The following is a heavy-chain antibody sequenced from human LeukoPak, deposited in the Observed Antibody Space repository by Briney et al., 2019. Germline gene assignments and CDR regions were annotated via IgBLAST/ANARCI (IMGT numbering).Heavy chain of an antibody. Sequence: GASVKVSCKASGYTFTGYYMHWVRQAPGQGLEWMGWINPNSGGTNYAQKFQGRVTMTRDTSISTAYMELSRLRSDDTAVYYCARNYYDFWSGYYTPDYWGQGTLVTVSS. D-gene: IGHD3-3*01. V-gene: IGHV1-2*02. CDR3: ARNYYDFWSGYYTPDY. CDR2: INPNSGGT. J-gene: IGHJ4*02. CDR1: GYTFTGYY.